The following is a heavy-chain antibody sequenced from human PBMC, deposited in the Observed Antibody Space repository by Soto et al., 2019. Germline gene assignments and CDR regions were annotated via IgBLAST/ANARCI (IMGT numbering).Heavy chain of an antibody. Sequence: EVQLVETGGGLIQPGGSLRLSCAASGFTVSSNYMNWVRQAPGKGLEWVSVIYSGGSTYYADSVKGRFTISRDNSKNTLYLQMNSLRAEDTAVYYCASSRQLSAWGYWGQGTLVTVSS. CDR3: ASSRQLSAWGY. V-gene: IGHV3-53*02. D-gene: IGHD3-16*02. CDR1: GFTVSSNY. J-gene: IGHJ4*02. CDR2: IYSGGST.